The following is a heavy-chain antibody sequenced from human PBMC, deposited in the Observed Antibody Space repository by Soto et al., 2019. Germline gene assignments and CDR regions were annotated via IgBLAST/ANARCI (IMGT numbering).Heavy chain of an antibody. CDR2: TYYRSKWYN. CDR1: GDSVSTNSAT. Sequence: LSQTLSLTCAISGDSVSTNSATWDWIRQSPSRGLEWLGRTYYRSKWYNDYAVSVKGRIAINPDTSNNQLSLHLNSVTPEDSALYYCAKGRSYYYYYGVDVWGQGTTVTVSS. CDR3: AKGRSYYYYYGVDV. J-gene: IGHJ6*02. V-gene: IGHV6-1*01.